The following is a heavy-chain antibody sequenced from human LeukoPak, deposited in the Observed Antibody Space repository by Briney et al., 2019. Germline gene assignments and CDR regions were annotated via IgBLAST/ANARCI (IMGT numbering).Heavy chain of an antibody. CDR1: GGTFSSYA. Sequence: ASVKVSCKASGGTFSSYAISWVRQAPGQGLEWMGGIIPISGTANYAQKFQGRVTITADESTSTAYMELSSLRSEDTAVYYCAREGSTVTTSWFDPWGQGTLVTVSS. CDR3: AREGSTVTTSWFDP. D-gene: IGHD4-17*01. J-gene: IGHJ5*02. CDR2: IIPISGTA. V-gene: IGHV1-69*13.